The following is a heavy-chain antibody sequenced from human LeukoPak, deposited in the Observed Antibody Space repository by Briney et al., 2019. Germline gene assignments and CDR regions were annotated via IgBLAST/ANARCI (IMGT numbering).Heavy chain of an antibody. Sequence: GASVKVSCKASGYTFTGYYMHWVRQAPGQGLEWMGWINPNSGGTNYAQKFQGRVTMTRDMSTSTVYMELSSLRSEDTAVYYCARAKGQTGYYYYYMDVWGKGTTVTVSS. J-gene: IGHJ6*03. V-gene: IGHV1-2*02. CDR1: GYTFTGYY. CDR2: INPNSGGT. CDR3: ARAKGQTGYYYYYMDV. D-gene: IGHD3-10*01.